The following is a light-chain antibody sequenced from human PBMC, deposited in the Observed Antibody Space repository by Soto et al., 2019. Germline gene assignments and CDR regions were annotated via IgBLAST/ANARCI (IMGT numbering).Light chain of an antibody. CDR1: QDINSW. V-gene: IGKV1D-16*01. CDR2: VAS. CDR3: QQYNFYPLT. J-gene: IGKJ4*01. Sequence: DVPMTQSPSSLSASVGDRVTITCRASQDINSWLAWYQQKPGKAPKSLIYVASSLQTGVPLRFSGSGSGTVFTLTISSLQPEDSASYYCQQYNFYPLTFGGGTKVEIK.